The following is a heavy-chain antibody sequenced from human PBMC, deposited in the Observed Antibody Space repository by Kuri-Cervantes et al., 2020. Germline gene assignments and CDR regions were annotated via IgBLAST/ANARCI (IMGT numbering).Heavy chain of an antibody. CDR1: GGSISSYY. CDR3: ARARGDDKTKRYFDL. J-gene: IGHJ2*01. Sequence: SETLSLTCTVSGGSISSYYWSWIRQPPGKGLEWIGSVYYSGSTYYNPSLKRRVTISVDTSKNQFSLKLSSVTAADTAVYYCARARGDDKTKRYFDLWGRGTLVTVSS. D-gene: IGHD3-16*01. V-gene: IGHV4-59*05. CDR2: VYYSGST.